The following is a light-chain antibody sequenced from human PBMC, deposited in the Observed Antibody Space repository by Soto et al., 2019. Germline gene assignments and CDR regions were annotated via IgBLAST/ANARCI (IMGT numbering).Light chain of an antibody. J-gene: IGKJ1*01. Sequence: DIPMTPSPCTLSASVGDRVTITFRASQGISSWLAWYQQKPGKAPKLLIYDASSLESGVPSRFSGSGSGTEFTLTISSLQPDDFATYYCQQYNSFWTFGQGTKVDIK. CDR3: QQYNSFWT. V-gene: IGKV1-5*01. CDR1: QGISSW. CDR2: DAS.